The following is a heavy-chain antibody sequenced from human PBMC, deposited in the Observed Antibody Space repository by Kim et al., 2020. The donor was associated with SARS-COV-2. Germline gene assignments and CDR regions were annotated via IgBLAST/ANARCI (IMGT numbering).Heavy chain of an antibody. CDR1: GFTFSSYG. CDR3: ARDYYDSSGYYLNDAFDI. V-gene: IGHV3-33*01. Sequence: GGSLRLSCAASGFTFSSYGMHWVRQAPGKGLEWVAVIWYDGSNKYYADSVKGRFTISRDNSKNTLYLQMNSLRAEDTAVYYCARDYYDSSGYYLNDAFDIWGQGTMVTVSS. CDR2: IWYDGSNK. J-gene: IGHJ3*02. D-gene: IGHD3-22*01.